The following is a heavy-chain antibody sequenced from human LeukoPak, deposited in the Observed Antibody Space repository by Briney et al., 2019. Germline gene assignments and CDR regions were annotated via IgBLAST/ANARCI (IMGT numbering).Heavy chain of an antibody. D-gene: IGHD3-3*01. CDR3: ARDHYDFWSGYYLRFYYYYYMDV. CDR1: EFTFSSYA. CDR2: ISYDGSNK. Sequence: GGSLRLSCAASEFTFSSYAMHWVRQAPGKGLEWVAVISYDGSNKYYADSVKGRFTISRDNSKNTLYLQMNSLRAEDTAVYYCARDHYDFWSGYYLRFYYYYYMDVWGKGTTVTVSS. V-gene: IGHV3-30*01. J-gene: IGHJ6*03.